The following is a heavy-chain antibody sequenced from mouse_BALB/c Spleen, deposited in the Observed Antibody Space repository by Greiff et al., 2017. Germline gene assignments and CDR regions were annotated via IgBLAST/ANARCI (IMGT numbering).Heavy chain of an antibody. Sequence: EVKVVESGGGLVKPGGSLKLSCAASGFTFSSYAMSWVRQTPEKRLEWVASISSGGSTYYPDSVKGRFTISRDNARNILYLQMSSLRSEDTAMYYCARGPYGSPYYYAMDYWGQGTSVTVSS. CDR2: ISSGGST. CDR3: ARGPYGSPYYYAMDY. D-gene: IGHD1-1*01. CDR1: GFTFSSYA. J-gene: IGHJ4*01. V-gene: IGHV5-6-5*01.